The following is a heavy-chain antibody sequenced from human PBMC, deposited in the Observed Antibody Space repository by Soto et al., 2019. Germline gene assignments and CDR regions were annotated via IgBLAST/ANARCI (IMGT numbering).Heavy chain of an antibody. V-gene: IGHV1-3*01. CDR1: VYTFTRYP. CDR3: FSRPGICEGPFEY. CDR2: INAANGDT. J-gene: IGHJ4*02. D-gene: IGHD6-13*01. Sequence: ASVKVSCKASVYTFTRYPIHWVRQAPGQRLEWMGWINAANGDTAYSQKFQGRVTITRDTSATTDYMDVINLRSEDTALSYFFSRPGICEGPFEYCRQRSLVPVS.